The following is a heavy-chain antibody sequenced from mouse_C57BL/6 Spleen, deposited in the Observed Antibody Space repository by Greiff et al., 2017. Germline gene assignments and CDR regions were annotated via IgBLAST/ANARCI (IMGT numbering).Heavy chain of an antibody. D-gene: IGHD2-5*01. CDR1: GFTFSSYA. J-gene: IGHJ2*01. V-gene: IGHV5-4*01. CDR3: ARERSNYGYYFDY. Sequence: DVKLVESGGGLVKPGGSLKLSCAASGFTFSSYAMSWVRQTPEKRLEWVATISDGGSYTYYPDNVKGRFTISRDNAKNNLYLQMSHLKSEDTAMYYCARERSNYGYYFDYWGQGTTLTVSS. CDR2: ISDGGSYT.